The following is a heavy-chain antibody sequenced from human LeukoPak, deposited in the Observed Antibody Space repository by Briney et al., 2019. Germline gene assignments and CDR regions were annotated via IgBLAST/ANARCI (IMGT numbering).Heavy chain of an antibody. CDR3: ASMPAPAHVGKDSIAARRDDYHYYMDV. J-gene: IGHJ6*03. CDR1: GGTFSSYA. CDR2: ISAYNGNT. V-gene: IGHV1-18*01. D-gene: IGHD6-6*01. Sequence: ASVKVSCKASGGTFSSYAISWVRQAPGQGLEWMGWISAYNGNTNYAQKLQGRVTMTTDTSTSTAYMELRSLRSDDTAVYYCASMPAPAHVGKDSIAARRDDYHYYMDVWGKGTTVTVSS.